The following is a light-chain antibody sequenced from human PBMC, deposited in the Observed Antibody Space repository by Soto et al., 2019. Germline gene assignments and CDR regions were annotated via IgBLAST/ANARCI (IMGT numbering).Light chain of an antibody. CDR2: GTS. Sequence: EIVMTQSPATLSVSPGEGATLSCRASQSVGTKVAWYQHKTGQAPRLLIYGTSTMSTGIPARFSGSRSGTDFNLTISSLQSEDCAVSYCQQYNYWPPEYTCGQGTKLEI. CDR1: QSVGTK. CDR3: QQYNYWPPEYT. J-gene: IGKJ2*01. V-gene: IGKV3-15*01.